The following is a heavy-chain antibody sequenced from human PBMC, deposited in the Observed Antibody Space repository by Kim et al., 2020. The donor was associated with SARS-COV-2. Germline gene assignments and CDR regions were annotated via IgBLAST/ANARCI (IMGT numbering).Heavy chain of an antibody. J-gene: IGHJ3*02. CDR1: GFTFSSYS. CDR2: ISSSSSYI. Sequence: GGSLRLSCVASGFTFSSYSMNWVRQAPGKGLEWVSSISSSSSYIYYADSVKGRFTVSRDNAKNSLYLQMNSLRAEDTAVYYCAREGGNYDSSGYYPSQAFDIWGQGTMVTVSS. V-gene: IGHV3-21*01. D-gene: IGHD3-22*01. CDR3: AREGGNYDSSGYYPSQAFDI.